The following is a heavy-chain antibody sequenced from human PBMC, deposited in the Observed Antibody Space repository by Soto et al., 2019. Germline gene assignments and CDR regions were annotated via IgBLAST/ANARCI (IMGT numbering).Heavy chain of an antibody. V-gene: IGHV3-23*01. CDR2: ISGSGGST. CDR3: AKDQGLVVPAAAIY. Sequence: PGGSLRLSCAASGFTFSSYAMSWVRQAPGKGLEWVSAISGSGGSTYYADSVKGRFTISRDNSKNTLYPQMNSLRAEDTAVYYCAKDQGLVVPAAAIYWGQGTLVTVSS. D-gene: IGHD2-2*01. J-gene: IGHJ4*02. CDR1: GFTFSSYA.